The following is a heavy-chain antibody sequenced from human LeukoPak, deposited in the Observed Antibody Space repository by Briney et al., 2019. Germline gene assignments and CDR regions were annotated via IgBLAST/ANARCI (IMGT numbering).Heavy chain of an antibody. CDR2: INPNSGGT. CDR1: GYTFTGYY. V-gene: IGHV1-2*02. D-gene: IGHD3-9*01. J-gene: IGHJ4*02. Sequence: GASVKVSCKASGYTFTGYYMHWVRQAPGQGLEWMGWINPNSGGTNYAQKFQGRVTTTRDTSVSTAYMELSRLRSDDTAVYYCARGGHSLRYFDHYYFDYWGQGTLVTVSS. CDR3: ARGGHSLRYFDHYYFDY.